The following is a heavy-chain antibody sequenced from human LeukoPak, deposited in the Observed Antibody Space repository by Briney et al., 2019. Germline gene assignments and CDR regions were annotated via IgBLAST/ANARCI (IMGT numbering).Heavy chain of an antibody. J-gene: IGHJ4*02. D-gene: IGHD2-2*01. CDR3: TRVGCSSITCYPERDY. Sequence: SVKVSCKASGHTFVSYGISWVRQAPGQGLEWMGWISGYNGKINYAQKFQGRVTMTTDTSTSTAYMELRSLRSDDTAVYYCTRVGCSSITCYPERDYWGQGTLVTVSS. CDR2: ISGYNGKI. CDR1: GHTFVSYG. V-gene: IGHV1-18*01.